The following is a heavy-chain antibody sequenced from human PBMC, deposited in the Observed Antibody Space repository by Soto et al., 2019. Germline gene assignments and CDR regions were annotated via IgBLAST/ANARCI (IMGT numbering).Heavy chain of an antibody. CDR3: AKVSSSWYAGFFDL. CDR2: LSDSGGSI. V-gene: IGHV3-23*01. CDR1: GFTFSRHA. D-gene: IGHD6-13*01. Sequence: EVPLLESGGGLVQXGGSLRLSCTASGFTFSRHAMTWVRQAPGKGLEWVSGLSDSGGSIYYADSVKGRFTISRDNSMNTLYLQMNTLRAEDTAIYYCAKVSSSWYAGFFDLWGQGTLVTVSS. J-gene: IGHJ4*02.